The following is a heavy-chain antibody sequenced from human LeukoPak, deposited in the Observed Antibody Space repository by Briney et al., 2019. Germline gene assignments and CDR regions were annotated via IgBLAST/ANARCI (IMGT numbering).Heavy chain of an antibody. D-gene: IGHD3-22*01. V-gene: IGHV3-21*01. CDR2: ISSSSSYI. Sequence: GRSLRLSCAASGFTFSSYSMNWVRQAPGKGLEWVSSISSSSSYIYYADSVKGRFTISRDNAKNSLYLQMNSLRAEDTAVYYCARDLPIYYDSSGYLPGWGQGTLVTVSS. CDR3: ARDLPIYYDSSGYLPG. CDR1: GFTFSSYS. J-gene: IGHJ4*02.